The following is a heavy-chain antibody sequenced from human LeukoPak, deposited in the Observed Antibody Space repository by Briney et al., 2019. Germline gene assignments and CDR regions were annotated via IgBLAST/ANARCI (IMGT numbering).Heavy chain of an antibody. D-gene: IGHD3-10*01. CDR1: GFTFSSYS. V-gene: IGHV3-48*04. CDR3: ARDYYGSSWWFDP. CDR2: ISSSSSTM. J-gene: IGHJ5*02. Sequence: PGGSLRLSCAASGFTFSSYSMNWVRQAPGKGLEWVSYISSSSSTMYYADSVKGRFTISRDNAKNSLYLQMNSLRAEDTAVYYCARDYYGSSWWFDPWGQGTLVTVSS.